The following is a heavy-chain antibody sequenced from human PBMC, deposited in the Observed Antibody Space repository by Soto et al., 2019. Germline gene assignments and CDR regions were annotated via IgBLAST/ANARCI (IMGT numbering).Heavy chain of an antibody. CDR1: GFIVTNNY. CDR3: TRAQPATLFDY. CDR2: IYIDGTT. D-gene: IGHD6-25*01. Sequence: GGSLRLSCAASGFIVTNNYMSWVRQAPGKGLEWVSVIYIDGTTFYTDSVKGRFIISRDNSKNTLFLQMNSLRADDTAVYYCTRAQPATLFDYWGQGTLVTVSS. V-gene: IGHV3-53*01. J-gene: IGHJ4*02.